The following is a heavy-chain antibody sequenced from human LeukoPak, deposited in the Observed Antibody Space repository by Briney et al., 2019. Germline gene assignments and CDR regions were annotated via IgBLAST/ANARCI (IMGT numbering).Heavy chain of an antibody. CDR3: ARWEGVVGYYFDH. V-gene: IGHV4-61*02. CDR1: GGSISSGSYY. Sequence: NPSQTLSLTCTVSGGSISSGSYYWSWIRQPAGKGLEWIGRIYTSGSTNYNPSLKSRVTTSVDTSKNQFSLKLSSVTAADTAVYYCARWEGVVGYYFDHWGQGTLVTVSS. D-gene: IGHD1-26*01. J-gene: IGHJ4*02. CDR2: IYTSGST.